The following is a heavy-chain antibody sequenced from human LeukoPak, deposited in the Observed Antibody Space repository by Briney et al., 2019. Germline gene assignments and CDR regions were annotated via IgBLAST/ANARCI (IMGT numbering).Heavy chain of an antibody. J-gene: IGHJ3*02. CDR2: INPNSGGT. CDR3: ASEQRWLQFGPLSFFDI. Sequence: GASVKVSCKASGYTFIGYYMHWVRQAPGQGLEWMGWINPNSGGTNYAQKFQGRVTMTRDTSISTAYMELSSLRSEDTAVYYCASEQRWLQFGPLSFFDIWGQGTMVTVSS. CDR1: GYTFIGYY. D-gene: IGHD5-24*01. V-gene: IGHV1-2*02.